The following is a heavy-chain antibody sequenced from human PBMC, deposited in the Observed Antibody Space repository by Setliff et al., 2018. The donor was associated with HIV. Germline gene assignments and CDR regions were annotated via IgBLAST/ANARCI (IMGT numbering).Heavy chain of an antibody. J-gene: IGHJ1*01. CDR3: AKGTKITTALYLAY. D-gene: IGHD6-13*01. V-gene: IGHV3-23*01. Sequence: GGSLRLSCAASGFTFSDYYMIWVRQAPGMGLEWVSTISGSSSIKEYADFVKGRFSISRDNSKDTVFLQMDSLRAEDTAIYYCAKGTKITTALYLAYWGQGTLVTVSS. CDR1: GFTFSDYY. CDR2: ISGSSSIK.